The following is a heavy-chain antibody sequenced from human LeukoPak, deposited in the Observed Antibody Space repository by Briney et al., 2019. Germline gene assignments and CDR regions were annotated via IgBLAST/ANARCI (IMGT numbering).Heavy chain of an antibody. CDR2: INPSGGST. J-gene: IGHJ3*02. CDR3: ARNGDVSTVVTPPHAFDI. D-gene: IGHD4-23*01. CDR1: GYTFTIYY. V-gene: IGHV1-46*01. Sequence: ASVTVSCTASGYTFTIYYMHWVRQAPGQGLEWMGIINPSGGSTSYAQKFQGRVTMTRDMSTSTVYMELSSLRSEDTAVYYCARNGDVSTVVTPPHAFDIWGQGTMVTVSS.